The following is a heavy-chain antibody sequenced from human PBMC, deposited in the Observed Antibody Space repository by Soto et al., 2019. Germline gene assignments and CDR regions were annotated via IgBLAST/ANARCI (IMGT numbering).Heavy chain of an antibody. CDR2: GNPSGST. CDR3: ARDSGYCSSISCYTALRRGMDV. J-gene: IGHJ6*02. D-gene: IGHD2-2*02. Sequence: SATLSLTCAVYGGYISGYYSSCIRQPPWKGLDWILKGNPSGSTHYNPALKRQVTISVDTSTNQFSLKLSSVSAADTAVYYCARDSGYCSSISCYTALRRGMDVWGQGTPVTVSS. CDR1: GGYISGYY. V-gene: IGHV4-34*01.